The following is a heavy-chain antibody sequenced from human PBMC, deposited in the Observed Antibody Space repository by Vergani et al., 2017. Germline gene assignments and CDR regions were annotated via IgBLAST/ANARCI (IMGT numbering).Heavy chain of an antibody. Sequence: EVHLEESGGGLVQPGGSLRLSCAASGFTFGDYYMAWIRLAPGKGLDWVAGIKRDGTETFYVDSVKGRFTISRDNAKTTLYLQMNSLTAEDTAIYYCAGPQGTSAYYYGGFDYWGQGILVTVSS. V-gene: IGHV3-7*03. CDR3: AGPQGTSAYYYGGFDY. J-gene: IGHJ4*02. D-gene: IGHD3-22*01. CDR2: IKRDGTET. CDR1: GFTFGDYY.